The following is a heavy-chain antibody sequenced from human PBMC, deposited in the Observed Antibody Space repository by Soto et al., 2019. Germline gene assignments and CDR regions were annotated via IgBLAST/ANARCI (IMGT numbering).Heavy chain of an antibody. J-gene: IGHJ6*02. CDR2: MNPNSGSV. V-gene: IGHV1-46*01. Sequence: GASVKVSCKTSGSTFTSYYIHWVRQAPGQGLEWMGVMNPNSGSVTYAQKFQGRVAMTRDRSTATMYLEVSGLTSDDPAIYFCARDFGSAYSKPTTTHYYYYFGLDVWGQGIQVTVSS. CDR3: ARDFGSAYSKPTTTHYYYYFGLDV. D-gene: IGHD3-10*01. CDR1: GSTFTSYY.